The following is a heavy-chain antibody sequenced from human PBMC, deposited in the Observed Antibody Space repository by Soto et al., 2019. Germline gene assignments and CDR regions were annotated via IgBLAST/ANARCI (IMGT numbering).Heavy chain of an antibody. J-gene: IGHJ4*02. Sequence: GPSVKVSCKASGYTFTSYGISWVRQAPGQGLEWMGWISAYNGNTNYAQKLQGRVTMTTDTSTSTAYMELRSMRSDDTAVYYCAREGYDFWSGYSYYFDYWGQGPLVTVSS. CDR3: AREGYDFWSGYSYYFDY. D-gene: IGHD3-3*01. V-gene: IGHV1-18*01. CDR2: ISAYNGNT. CDR1: GYTFTSYG.